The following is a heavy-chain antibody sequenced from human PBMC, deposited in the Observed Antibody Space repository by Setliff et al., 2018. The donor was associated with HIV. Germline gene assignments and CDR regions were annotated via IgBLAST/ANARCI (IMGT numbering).Heavy chain of an antibody. CDR2: IYTSRGT. D-gene: IGHD6-13*01. V-gene: IGHV4-4*09. CDR1: GGSISGYH. CDR3: ARSPSYRSSWEYYFDY. J-gene: IGHJ4*02. Sequence: PSETLSLTCAVSGGSISGYHWNWLRQTPGKGLEWIGYIYTSRGTNYNHSLRTRVIISVDTSNQFSLKLSSVTAADAAVYYCARSPSYRSSWEYYFDYWGQGILVTVTS.